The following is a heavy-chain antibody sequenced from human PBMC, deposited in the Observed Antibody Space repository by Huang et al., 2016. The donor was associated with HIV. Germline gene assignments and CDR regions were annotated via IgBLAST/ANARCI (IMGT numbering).Heavy chain of an antibody. J-gene: IGHJ4*02. CDR2: IHTSGNT. CDR1: GGSIRSGSFY. V-gene: IGHV4-61*09. CDR3: ARIGRYYSDY. Sequence: QVQLQESGPGLVKPSQTLSLTCTVSGGSIRSGSFYWSWIRQPAGNGLEWIGHIHTSGNTNYNPSVKSRVTISRETSKNQFSLKLSSVTAADTAVYYCARIGRYYSDYWGQGTLVTVSS.